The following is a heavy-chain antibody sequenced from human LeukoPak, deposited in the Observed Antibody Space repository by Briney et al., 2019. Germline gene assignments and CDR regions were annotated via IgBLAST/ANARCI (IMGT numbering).Heavy chain of an antibody. D-gene: IGHD6-19*01. CDR1: GFTFSSYE. V-gene: IGHV3-48*03. CDR2: ISNGGSTK. Sequence: GGSLRLSCAVSGFTFSSYEMNWVRQAPGKGLEWVSYISNGGSTKYYADSVQGRFIISRDDARDSLYLQMNSLRVEDTAIYYCAREWSRGKTRSFDYWGQGTLVTVSS. J-gene: IGHJ4*02. CDR3: AREWSRGKTRSFDY.